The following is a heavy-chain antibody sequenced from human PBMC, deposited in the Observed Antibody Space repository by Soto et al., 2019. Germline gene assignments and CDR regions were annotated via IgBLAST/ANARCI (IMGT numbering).Heavy chain of an antibody. CDR2: IYHSGST. J-gene: IGHJ4*02. Sequence: SETLSLTCAVSGGSISSGGYSWSWIRQPPGKGLEWIGYIYHSGSTYYNPSLKSRVTISVDRSKNQFSLRLSFVTAADTAVYYCASCFWSGYHVWGQGTLVTVSS. CDR1: GGSISSGGYS. V-gene: IGHV4-30-2*01. D-gene: IGHD3-3*01. CDR3: ASCFWSGYHV.